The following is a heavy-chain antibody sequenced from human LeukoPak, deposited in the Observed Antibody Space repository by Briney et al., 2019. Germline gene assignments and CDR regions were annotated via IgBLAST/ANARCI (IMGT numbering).Heavy chain of an antibody. CDR1: GYTFTDYY. V-gene: IGHV1-2*02. CDR3: ARDRRVSIVDYYYYYGMDV. D-gene: IGHD2-21*01. J-gene: IGHJ6*02. Sequence: ASVKVSCKPSGYTFTDYYIHWVRQAPGQELEWMGWINPHSGGTQYTQNFQGRVTMTRDTSISTAYMELSRLRSDDMAVYYCARDRRVSIVDYYYYYGMDVWGQGTTVTVSS. CDR2: INPHSGGT.